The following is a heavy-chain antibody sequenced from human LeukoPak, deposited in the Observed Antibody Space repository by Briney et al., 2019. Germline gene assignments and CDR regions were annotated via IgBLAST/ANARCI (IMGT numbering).Heavy chain of an antibody. V-gene: IGHV3-21*01. D-gene: IGHD5-12*01. J-gene: IGHJ3*02. CDR3: VGGGYQYTFDI. CDR1: GFTFSSYS. CDR2: IGTSRSNI. Sequence: GGSLRLSCAASGFTFSSYSMNWVRQAPGKGLEWVSFIGTSRSNIYYAESVKGRFTISSDNAMNSHYLQMNSLKAEDTAVYYCVGGGYQYTFDICGLGTTVTVSS.